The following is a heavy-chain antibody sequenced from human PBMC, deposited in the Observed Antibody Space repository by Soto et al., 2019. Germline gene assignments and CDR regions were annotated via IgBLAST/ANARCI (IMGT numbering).Heavy chain of an antibody. CDR3: VRNRRDFWTGYSFFDQ. D-gene: IGHD3-3*01. Sequence: SLRLSCSASGFSFGYYAITWVRQAPGKGLEWVGFIRRRAYGESTEYAASVKDRFTISRDDSKSIAYLQMHSLRIEDTAVYYCVRNRRDFWTGYSFFDQWGQGTQVTVSS. V-gene: IGHV3-49*02. CDR2: IRRRAYGEST. J-gene: IGHJ4*02. CDR1: GFSFGYYA.